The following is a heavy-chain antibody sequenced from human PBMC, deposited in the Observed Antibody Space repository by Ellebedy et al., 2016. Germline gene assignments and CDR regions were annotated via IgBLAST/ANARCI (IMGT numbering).Heavy chain of an antibody. Sequence: ASVKVSXXASGYTFTGYYMHWVRQAPGQGLEWMGWINPNSGGTNYAQKFQGRVTMTRDTSISTAYMELSRLRSDDTAVYYCARVGITFGAFDIWGQGTMVTVSS. CDR2: INPNSGGT. D-gene: IGHD3-16*01. CDR3: ARVGITFGAFDI. CDR1: GYTFTGYY. J-gene: IGHJ3*02. V-gene: IGHV1-2*02.